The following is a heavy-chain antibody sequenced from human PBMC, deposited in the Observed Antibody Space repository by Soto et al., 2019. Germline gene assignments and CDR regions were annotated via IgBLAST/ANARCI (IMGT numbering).Heavy chain of an antibody. CDR2: ISGSGGST. J-gene: IGHJ6*03. CDR3: ATVPSVTTRYYYYMDV. D-gene: IGHD4-17*01. V-gene: IGHV3-23*01. CDR1: GFTFSSYA. Sequence: GGSLRLSCAASGFTFSSYAMIWVRQAPGKGLEWVSAISGSGGSTYYADSVKGRFTISRDNSKNTLYLQMNSLRAEDTAVYYCATVPSVTTRYYYYMDVWGKGTTVTVSS.